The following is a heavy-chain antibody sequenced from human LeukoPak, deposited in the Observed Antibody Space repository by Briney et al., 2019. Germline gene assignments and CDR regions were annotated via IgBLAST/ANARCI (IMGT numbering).Heavy chain of an antibody. CDR3: ARDYIHCSSTSCYNDY. V-gene: IGHV3-30*02. D-gene: IGHD2-2*02. Sequence: QPGGSLRLSCAASGFTFNNYGMHWVRQAPGKGLEWVTFIRFDGSDKYYADSVKGRFTISRDNSRNTLYLQMNSLRAEDTAVYYCARDYIHCSSTSCYNDYWGQGTLVTVSS. CDR1: GFTFNNYG. J-gene: IGHJ4*02. CDR2: IRFDGSDK.